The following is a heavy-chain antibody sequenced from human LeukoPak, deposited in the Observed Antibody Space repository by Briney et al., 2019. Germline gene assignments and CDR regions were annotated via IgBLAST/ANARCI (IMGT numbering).Heavy chain of an antibody. CDR3: ARDPRRVSNVGPTGFYYYYGMDV. Sequence: ASVKVSCKASGYTFTSYGISWVRQAPGQGLEWMGWISAYNGNTNYAQKLQGRVTMTTDTSTSIAYMELRSLRSDDTAVYYCARDPRRVSNVGPTGFYYYYGMDVWGQGTTVTVSS. CDR2: ISAYNGNT. CDR1: GYTFTSYG. V-gene: IGHV1-18*01. J-gene: IGHJ6*02. D-gene: IGHD1-26*01.